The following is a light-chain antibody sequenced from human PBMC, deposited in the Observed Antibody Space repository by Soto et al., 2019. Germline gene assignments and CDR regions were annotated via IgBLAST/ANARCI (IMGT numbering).Light chain of an antibody. J-gene: IGKJ4*01. CDR1: QSVSSY. V-gene: IGKV3-11*01. CDR3: QQRSNWPLT. CDR2: DAS. Sequence: EIVLTQSPATLCLSQGERATLSCRVSQSVSSYLAWYQQKPGQAPRLLIYDASNRATGIPARFSGSGSGTDFTLTISSLEPEDFAVYYCQQRSNWPLTFGGGTKVEIK.